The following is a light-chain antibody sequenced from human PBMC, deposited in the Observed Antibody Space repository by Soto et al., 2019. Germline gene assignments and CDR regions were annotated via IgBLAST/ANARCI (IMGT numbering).Light chain of an antibody. CDR2: AAS. V-gene: IGKV3D-20*02. CDR3: QQRSNWPPIT. J-gene: IGKJ5*01. CDR1: QTLSSGY. Sequence: EIVLTQSPGTLSLSPGERATLSCRASQTLSSGYLAWYQQKPGQAPRILLYAASSRATGIPDRFSGSGSGTDFTLTISRLEPEDFAVYYCQQRSNWPPITFGQGTRLEIK.